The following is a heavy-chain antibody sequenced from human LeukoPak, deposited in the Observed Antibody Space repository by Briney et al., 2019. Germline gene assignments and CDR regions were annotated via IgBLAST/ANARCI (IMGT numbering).Heavy chain of an antibody. V-gene: IGHV4-34*01. CDR2: INHSGST. J-gene: IGHJ5*02. Sequence: SETLSLTCAVYGGSFSGYYWSWIRQPPGKGLEWIGEINHSGSTNYNPSLKSRVTISVDTSKNQFSLKLSSVTAADTAVYYCARHRDRRRGRTYNWFDPWGQGTLVTVSS. CDR3: ARHRDRRRGRTYNWFDP. CDR1: GGSFSGYY. D-gene: IGHD3-16*01.